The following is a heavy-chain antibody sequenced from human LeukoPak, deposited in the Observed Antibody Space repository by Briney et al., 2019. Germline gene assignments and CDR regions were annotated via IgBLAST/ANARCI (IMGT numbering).Heavy chain of an antibody. CDR3: AKDWCSGGSCYRPYFDY. J-gene: IGHJ4*02. CDR1: GFTFSSYA. V-gene: IGHV3-23*01. D-gene: IGHD2-15*01. Sequence: GGSLRLSCAASGFTFSSYAMSWVRQAPGKGLEWVSAISGSGGSTYYADSVKGRFTISRDNSKNTLYLQMNSLRAEDTAVYYCAKDWCSGGSCYRPYFDYWGQGTLVTVSS. CDR2: ISGSGGST.